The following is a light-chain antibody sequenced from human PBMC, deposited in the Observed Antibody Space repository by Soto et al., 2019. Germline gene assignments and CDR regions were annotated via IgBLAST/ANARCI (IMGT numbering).Light chain of an antibody. J-gene: IGKJ4*01. CDR3: QQYGSSPLT. Sequence: EIVMTQYPPTLSVSPGERATLSCRTSQRVISTSLAWYQQNPVQAPRLLIYGASNSATCIPDRFSGSGSGTDFTLTINRLEPEDFAMYYCQQYGSSPLTFGGGTKVDVK. V-gene: IGKV3-20*01. CDR1: QRVISTS. CDR2: GAS.